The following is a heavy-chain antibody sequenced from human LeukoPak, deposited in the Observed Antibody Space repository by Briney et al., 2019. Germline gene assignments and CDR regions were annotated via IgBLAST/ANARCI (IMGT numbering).Heavy chain of an antibody. CDR2: SSRRGTAT. D-gene: IGHD1-26*01. CDR1: GFTLSSYE. J-gene: IGHJ3*02. Sequence: GGSLRLSCADSGFTLSSYEMNWVRRAPGKGLEWISYSSRRGTATLYADSVKGRFTISRDNSKNTLYLQMNSLRAEDTAVYYCTKDLPGGSYEDDVFDIWGQGTMVTVSS. V-gene: IGHV3-48*03. CDR3: TKDLPGGSYEDDVFDI.